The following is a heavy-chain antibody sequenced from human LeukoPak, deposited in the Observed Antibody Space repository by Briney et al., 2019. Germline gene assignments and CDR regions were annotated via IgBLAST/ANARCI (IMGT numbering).Heavy chain of an antibody. V-gene: IGHV4-4*07. Sequence: PSETLSLTCTVSGGSISSYYWSWIRQPAGKGLEWIGHVYNSGSTNYNPSLKGRVTMSVATSKNQFSLHLSSVTAADTAVYYCARSAFLVTAPGLYYFDYWGQGTLVAVSS. D-gene: IGHD6-13*01. CDR3: ARSAFLVTAPGLYYFDY. J-gene: IGHJ4*02. CDR1: GGSISSYY. CDR2: VYNSGST.